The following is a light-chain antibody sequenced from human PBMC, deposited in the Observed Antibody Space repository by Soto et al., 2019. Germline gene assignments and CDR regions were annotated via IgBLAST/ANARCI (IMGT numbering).Light chain of an antibody. CDR3: NSYTSTGAYV. V-gene: IGLV2-14*01. CDR2: EVN. J-gene: IGLJ1*01. CDR1: SSDVGGYNS. Sequence: QSVLTQPASVSGSPGQSITISCTGTSSDVGGYNSVSWYQQHPGKAPKLIIYEVNNRPSGVSNRFSASKSANTASLTISGLQADDEADYYCNSYTSTGAYVFGTGTQLTVL.